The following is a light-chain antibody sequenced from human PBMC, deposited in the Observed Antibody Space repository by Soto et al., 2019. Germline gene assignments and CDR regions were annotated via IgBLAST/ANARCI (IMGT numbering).Light chain of an antibody. V-gene: IGKV3-15*01. CDR1: QSVSSN. CDR2: GAS. Sequence: EIVMTQSPATLSVSPGERATFFCRASQSVSSNLAWYQQKPGQAPRLLIYGASIRATGIPARFSGSGSGTEFTLTISTLQSEDFAIYYCQHYNNWPPWTFGQGTKVDI. CDR3: QHYNNWPPWT. J-gene: IGKJ1*01.